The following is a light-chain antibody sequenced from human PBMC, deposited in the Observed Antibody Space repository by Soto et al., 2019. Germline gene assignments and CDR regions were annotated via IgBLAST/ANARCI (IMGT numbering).Light chain of an antibody. CDR1: QSVNSNY. Sequence: VLTQSPAPLSLSAGDSATLSCRGSQSVNSNYLAGYQQHPGQPPRLLIYGTSTRATGIPDRLSGSGSGTELSRTISRLQYEDFAVYYCQQYSKWPITFGQGTRLEIK. CDR3: QQYSKWPIT. J-gene: IGKJ5*01. V-gene: IGKV3D-20*02. CDR2: GTS.